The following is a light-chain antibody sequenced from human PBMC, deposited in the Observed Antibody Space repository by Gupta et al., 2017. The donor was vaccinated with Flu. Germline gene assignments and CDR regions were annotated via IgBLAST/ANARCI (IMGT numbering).Light chain of an antibody. J-gene: IGLJ3*02. CDR1: SSSIAGTS. Sequence: TVTISCSGSSSSIAGTSVQWYQQRPGTAPTLVISVFNQRPSGVPGRFSGSISASSTSAALXMXGLEAEXEDDYSCRYDDNTFRVFGGGTKLTVL. V-gene: IGLV6-57*02. CDR2: VFN. CDR3: RYDDNTFRV.